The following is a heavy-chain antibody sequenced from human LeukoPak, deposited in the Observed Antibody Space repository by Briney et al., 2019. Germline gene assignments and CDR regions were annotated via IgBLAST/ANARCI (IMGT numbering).Heavy chain of an antibody. J-gene: IGHJ3*02. V-gene: IGHV4-4*07. CDR3: ARGQLHSSGWSDAFDI. Sequence: PSETPSLTCIVSVGSISSYSWSGICQPPRKGLEWSGRIYISGSANYNPSLKSRVTMSVDTSKNTFSLKRRSVTAAATPLYYIARGQLHSSGWSDAFDIWGQGTMVTVSS. CDR1: VGSISSYS. CDR2: IYISGSA. D-gene: IGHD6-19*01.